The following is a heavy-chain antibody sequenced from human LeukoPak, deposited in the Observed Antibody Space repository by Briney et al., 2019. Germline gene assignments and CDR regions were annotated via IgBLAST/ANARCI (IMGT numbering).Heavy chain of an antibody. CDR1: GFTFSRYE. J-gene: IGHJ4*02. D-gene: IGHD3-10*01. CDR2: ISRSGDTI. Sequence: GGSLTLSCAASGFTFSRYEMNWVRQSPGKGLEWVSYISRSGDTIYFADSVKGRFTISRDNAKNSLYRQMSSLRAEDTAVYYCARDYASDYWGQGTLVTVSS. CDR3: ARDYASDY. V-gene: IGHV3-48*03.